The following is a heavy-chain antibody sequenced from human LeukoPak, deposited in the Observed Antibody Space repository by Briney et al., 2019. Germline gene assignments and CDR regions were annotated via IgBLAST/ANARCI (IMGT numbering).Heavy chain of an antibody. Sequence: SETLSLTCTVSGGSISSYYWSWIRQPPGKGLEWIGEINPSGSTNYNPSLKSRVTISVDTSKNQFSLKLSSVTAADTAVYYCARHAGYYYGSGSYIPPRYYFDYWGQGTLVTVSS. D-gene: IGHD3-10*01. J-gene: IGHJ4*02. CDR1: GGSISSYY. CDR2: INPSGST. CDR3: ARHAGYYYGSGSYIPPRYYFDY. V-gene: IGHV4-34*01.